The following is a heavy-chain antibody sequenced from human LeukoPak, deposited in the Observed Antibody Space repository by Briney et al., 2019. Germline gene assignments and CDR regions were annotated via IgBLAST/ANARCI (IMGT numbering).Heavy chain of an antibody. J-gene: IGHJ6*03. CDR3: AREQVLAGYYYYMDV. V-gene: IGHV3-11*01. D-gene: IGHD2-21*01. CDR2: ISSSGSTI. CDR1: GFTFSDYY. Sequence: PGGSLRLSCAASGFTFSDYYMSWIRQAPGKGLEWVSYISSSGSTIYYADSVKGRFTISRDNAKNSLYLQMNSLRAEDTAVYYCAREQVLAGYYYYMDVWGKGTTVTVSS.